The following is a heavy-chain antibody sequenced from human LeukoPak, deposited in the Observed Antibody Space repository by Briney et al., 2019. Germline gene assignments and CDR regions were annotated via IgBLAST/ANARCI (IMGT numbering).Heavy chain of an antibody. CDR2: IYYSGST. CDR1: GGSISGSSYY. V-gene: IGHV4-39*07. J-gene: IGHJ4*02. Sequence: SETLSLTCTVSGGSISGSSYYWGWIRQPPGKGLEWIGSIYYSGSTYYNPSLKSRVTISVDTSKNQFCLKLSSVTAADTAVYYCARDYGSGSYRDPFDYWGQGTLVTVSS. CDR3: ARDYGSGSYRDPFDY. D-gene: IGHD3-10*01.